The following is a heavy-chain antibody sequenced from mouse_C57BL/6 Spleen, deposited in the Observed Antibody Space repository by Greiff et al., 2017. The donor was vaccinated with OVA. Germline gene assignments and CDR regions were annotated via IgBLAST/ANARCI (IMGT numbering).Heavy chain of an antibody. CDR3: AREGTWAPGG. V-gene: IGHV1-76*01. CDR2: IYPGSGYT. Sequence: VQLQQSGAELVRPGASVKLSCKASGYTFTDYYINWVKQRPGQGLEWIARIYPGSGYTYYNEKFKGKATLTAEKSSSTAYMQLSSLSSEDSAVYFCAREGTWAPGGWGKATTLTVAT. J-gene: IGHJ2*01. CDR1: GYTFTDYY. D-gene: IGHD3-3*01.